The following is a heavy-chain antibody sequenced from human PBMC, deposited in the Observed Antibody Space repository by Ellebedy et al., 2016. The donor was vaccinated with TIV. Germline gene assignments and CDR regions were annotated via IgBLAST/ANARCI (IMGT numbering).Heavy chain of an antibody. CDR1: GGTFTTYA. J-gene: IGHJ4*02. CDR2: IVPIFGTP. D-gene: IGHD5-18*01. Sequence: AASVKVSCNASGGTFTTYAINRVRQPPGHGLEWMGGIVPIFGTPDYAQRFQGRVTITADDSASTAYMELSSLRSEDTAVYYCARGGHRYGYYFLDQWGQGTLVTVSS. CDR3: ARGGHRYGYYFLDQ. V-gene: IGHV1-69*13.